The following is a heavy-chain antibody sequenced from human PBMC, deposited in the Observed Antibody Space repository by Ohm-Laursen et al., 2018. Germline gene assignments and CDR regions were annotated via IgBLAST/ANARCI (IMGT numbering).Heavy chain of an antibody. D-gene: IGHD3-16*01. V-gene: IGHV4-34*01. CDR3: GRAYTI. J-gene: IGHJ4*02. CDR2: ISHSGST. Sequence: SETLSLTCVVYGGSFSGYSWTWIRQPPGKGLEWIGEISHSGSTNYNASLKSRVTLSLDTSKNHFSLNLKSVTAADTAVYYCGRAYTIWGQGTLVTVSS. CDR1: GGSFSGYS.